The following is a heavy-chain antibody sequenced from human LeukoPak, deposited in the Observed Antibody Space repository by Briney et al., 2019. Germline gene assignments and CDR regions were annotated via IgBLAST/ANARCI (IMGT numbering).Heavy chain of an antibody. CDR1: GGSVSSGSYY. D-gene: IGHD6-13*01. J-gene: IGHJ4*02. CDR3: ARGIAAAGGFVPFDY. V-gene: IGHV4-61*01. Sequence: SETLSLTCTVSGGSVSSGSYYWSWIRQPPGKGLEWIGYIYYSGSTNYNPSLKSRVTISVDTSKNQFSLKLSSVTAADTAVYYCARGIAAAGGFVPFDYWGQGTLVTVSS. CDR2: IYYSGST.